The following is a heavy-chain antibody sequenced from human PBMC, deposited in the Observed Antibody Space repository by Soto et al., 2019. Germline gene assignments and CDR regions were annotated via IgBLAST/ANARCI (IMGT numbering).Heavy chain of an antibody. V-gene: IGHV1-69*12. D-gene: IGHD6-13*01. Sequence: QVQLVQSGAEVKKPGSSVKVSCKASGGTFSSYAISWVRQAPGQGLEWMGGIIPIFGTANYAQKFQGRVTITADESTSTAYRELSSLRSEDTAVYYCARACLTAAAGKGPFDYWGQGTLVTVSS. CDR1: GGTFSSYA. J-gene: IGHJ4*02. CDR2: IIPIFGTA. CDR3: ARACLTAAAGKGPFDY.